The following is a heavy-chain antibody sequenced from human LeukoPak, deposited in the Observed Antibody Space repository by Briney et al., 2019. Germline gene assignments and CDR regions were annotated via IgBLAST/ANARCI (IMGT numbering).Heavy chain of an antibody. V-gene: IGHV1-2*02. Sequence: ASVKVSCKASGYTFTGYYMHWVRQAPGQGLEWMGWINPNSGGTNYAQKFQGRVTMTRDTSFSTAYMELSRLRSDDTAVYYCAREPRYCSSTSCSEDIWGQGTMVTVSS. D-gene: IGHD2-2*01. CDR1: GYTFTGYY. J-gene: IGHJ3*02. CDR2: INPNSGGT. CDR3: AREPRYCSSTSCSEDI.